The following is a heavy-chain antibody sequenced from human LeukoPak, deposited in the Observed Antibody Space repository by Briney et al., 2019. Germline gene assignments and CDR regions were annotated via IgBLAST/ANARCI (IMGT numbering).Heavy chain of an antibody. V-gene: IGHV3-74*01. CDR1: GFSFNDYY. J-gene: IGHJ4*02. Sequence: GGSLRLSCAASGFSFNDYYLHWVRQAPGKGLVWVSLIKTDGTTALYADAVKGRFTISRDSAKNTVYLQMNSVRVEDTALYYCARDYYDSSGYLYWGQGTLVTVSS. D-gene: IGHD3-22*01. CDR3: ARDYYDSSGYLY. CDR2: IKTDGTTA.